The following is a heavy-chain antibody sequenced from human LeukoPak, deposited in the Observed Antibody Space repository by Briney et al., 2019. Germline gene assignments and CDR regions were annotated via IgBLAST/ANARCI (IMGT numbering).Heavy chain of an antibody. CDR2: INHNSGGT. Sequence: ASVKVSCKAFGYTFTSNYMHWVRQAPGQGLEWMGWINHNSGGTNYAQKFQGRVTMTRDTSISTAYMELRRLRSDDTAVYYCARSTSSSWTGEYIDYWGQGTLVTVSS. V-gene: IGHV1-2*02. CDR3: ARSTSSSWTGEYIDY. J-gene: IGHJ4*02. D-gene: IGHD6-13*01. CDR1: GYTFTSNY.